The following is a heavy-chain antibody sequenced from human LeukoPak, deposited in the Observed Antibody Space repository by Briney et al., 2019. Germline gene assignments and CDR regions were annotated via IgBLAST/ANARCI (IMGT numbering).Heavy chain of an antibody. V-gene: IGHV3-43*01. Sequence: QAGGSLRLSCAASGFTFDDYTMHWVRQAPGKGLEWVSLISWDGGSTYYGDSVKGRFTISRDNAENSLYLQMNSLRAEDTAVYYCARDSDPFVMITFKGWGQGTLVTVSS. CDR3: ARDSDPFVMITFKG. J-gene: IGHJ4*02. D-gene: IGHD3-16*01. CDR2: ISWDGGST. CDR1: GFTFDDYT.